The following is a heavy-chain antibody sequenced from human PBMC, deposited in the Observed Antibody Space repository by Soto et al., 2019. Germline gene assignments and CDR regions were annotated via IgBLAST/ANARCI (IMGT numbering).Heavy chain of an antibody. CDR3: AKLPIVLALGFDY. J-gene: IGHJ4*02. CDR2: ISGSGDNT. CDR1: GFTFSNYV. V-gene: IGHV3-23*01. D-gene: IGHD1-26*01. Sequence: EVHLLDSGGGLVQPGGSLRLSCAASGFTFSNYVMSWVRQAPGKGLEWVSSISGSGDNTYYTDSVKGRFTISRDNSKNTLFLQMNSLRAGDTAVYYCAKLPIVLALGFDYWGQGTLGTVSS.